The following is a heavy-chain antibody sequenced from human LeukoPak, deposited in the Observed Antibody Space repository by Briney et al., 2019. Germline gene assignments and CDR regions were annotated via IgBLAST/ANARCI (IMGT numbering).Heavy chain of an antibody. CDR2: INPSGGST. D-gene: IGHD2-21*02. Sequence: ASVKVSCKASGYTFTRYYMHWVRQAPGHGVEWMGIINPSGGSTSYAQTFPRRVTMTRDMSTSTVYMELSSLRSEDTAVYHCARVDPTARSPYYFDYWGQGTLVTVSS. V-gene: IGHV1-46*01. CDR3: ARVDPTARSPYYFDY. J-gene: IGHJ4*02. CDR1: GYTFTRYY.